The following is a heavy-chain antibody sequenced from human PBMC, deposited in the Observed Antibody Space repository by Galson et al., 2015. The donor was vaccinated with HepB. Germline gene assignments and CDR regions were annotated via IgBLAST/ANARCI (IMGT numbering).Heavy chain of an antibody. V-gene: IGHV3-23*01. CDR3: AKGVRGLISLRNGFDT. J-gene: IGHJ5*02. CDR2: ISGSGTAT. D-gene: IGHD3-10*01. CDR1: GFTFSNYV. Sequence: SLRLSCAASGFTFSNYVMTWVRQAPGKGLEWVSSISGSGTATYYADSVKGRFTVSRDNSKNTLYLRMDSLRADDTAVYFCAKGVRGLISLRNGFDTWGRGTLVTVSS.